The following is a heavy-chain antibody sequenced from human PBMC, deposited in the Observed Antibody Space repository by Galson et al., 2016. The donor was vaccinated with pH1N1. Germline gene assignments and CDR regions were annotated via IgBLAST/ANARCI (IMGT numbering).Heavy chain of an antibody. Sequence: QSGAEVKEPGESLTISCKGSASSFTSYWISWVRQMPGKGLEWMGRINPRDSYTDYSPSFQGHVTISTDESISTAYLKWSTLKASETAIYYSATGPSPDYWSQGTLVIVSS. J-gene: IGHJ4*02. CDR2: INPRDSYT. V-gene: IGHV5-10-1*01. CDR3: ATGPSPDY. CDR1: ASSFTSYW.